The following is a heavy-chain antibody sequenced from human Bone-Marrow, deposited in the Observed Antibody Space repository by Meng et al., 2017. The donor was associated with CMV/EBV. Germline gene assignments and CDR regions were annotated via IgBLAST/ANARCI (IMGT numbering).Heavy chain of an antibody. D-gene: IGHD3-3*01. V-gene: IGHV1-8*02. CDR3: ARGRIFGSY. CDR1: GYTFTGYY. J-gene: IGHJ4*02. CDR2: INPNSGDT. Sequence: ASVKVSCKASGYTFTGYYMHWVRQATGQGLEWMGRINPNSGDTGYAQKFQGRVTLTRKTSINTAYMELNNLISEDTAVYYCARGRIFGSYWGQGTLVTVSS.